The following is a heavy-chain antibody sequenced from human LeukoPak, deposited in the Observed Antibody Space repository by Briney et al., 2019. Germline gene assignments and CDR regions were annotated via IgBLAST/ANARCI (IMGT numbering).Heavy chain of an antibody. CDR3: AGGSTMIRGAADY. J-gene: IGHJ4*02. CDR2: IYYSGSP. CDR1: GDSISTSSYY. V-gene: IGHV4-61*05. D-gene: IGHD3-10*01. Sequence: SETLSLTCSVSGDSISTSSYYWGWIRQPPGKGLEWIGYIYYSGSPNYNPSLKSRVTISVDTSKNQFSLKLSSVTAADTAVYFCAGGSTMIRGAADYWGQGTLVTVSS.